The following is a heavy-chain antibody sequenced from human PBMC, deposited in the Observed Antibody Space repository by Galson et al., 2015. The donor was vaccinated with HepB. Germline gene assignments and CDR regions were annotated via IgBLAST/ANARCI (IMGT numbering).Heavy chain of an antibody. CDR3: ARSLWPEDF. J-gene: IGHJ4*02. V-gene: IGHV3-7*01. CDR1: GFTFRSYY. Sequence: SLRLSCAASGFTFRSYYMSWVRQAPGKGLEWVANINQDGTSKNYVDSVKGRFSISRDNAENSVSLQMSSLRVEDTAVYYCARSLWPEDFWGQGTLVTVSS. CDR2: INQDGTSK. D-gene: IGHD1-14*01.